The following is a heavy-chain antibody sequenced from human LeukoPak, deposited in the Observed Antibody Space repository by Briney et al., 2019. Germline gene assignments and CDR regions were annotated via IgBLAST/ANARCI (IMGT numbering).Heavy chain of an antibody. CDR1: GGTFSSYT. CDR3: ARDLHYDSSGYYYGADAFDI. V-gene: IGHV1-69*04. Sequence: ASVKVSCKASGGTFSSYTISWVRRAPGQGPEWMGRIIPILGIANYAQKFQGRVTITADKSTSTAYMELSSLRSEDTAVYYCARDLHYDSSGYYYGADAFDIWGQGTMVTVSS. CDR2: IIPILGIA. D-gene: IGHD3-22*01. J-gene: IGHJ3*02.